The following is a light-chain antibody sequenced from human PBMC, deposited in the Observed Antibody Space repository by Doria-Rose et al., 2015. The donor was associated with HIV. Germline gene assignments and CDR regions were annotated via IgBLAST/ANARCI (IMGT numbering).Light chain of an antibody. J-gene: IGKJ2*01. V-gene: IGKV1-39*01. CDR2: AGS. CDR1: QSITRH. CDR3: QQYNSYYT. Sequence: DIRMTQSPSYLSASVGDRVTITCRAGQSITRHLNWYQQIPGKAPKLLTYAGSSLQTGVPSRFSVSGSGTDFTLTISSLQPEDFATYYCQQYNSYYTFGQGTKLEIK.